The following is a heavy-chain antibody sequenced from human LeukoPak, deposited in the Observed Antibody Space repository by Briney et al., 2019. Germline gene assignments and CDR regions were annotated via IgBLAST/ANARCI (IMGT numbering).Heavy chain of an antibody. D-gene: IGHD3-16*01. CDR1: GGSFSSYY. CDR3: ARVLGDYDGRDY. CDR2: INHSGST. J-gene: IGHJ4*02. Sequence: SETLSLTCAVYGGSFSSYYWSWIRQPPGKGLEWIGEINHSGSTNYNPSLKSRVTISVDTSKNQFSLKLSSVTAADTAVYYCARVLGDYDGRDYWGQGTLVTVSS. V-gene: IGHV4-34*01.